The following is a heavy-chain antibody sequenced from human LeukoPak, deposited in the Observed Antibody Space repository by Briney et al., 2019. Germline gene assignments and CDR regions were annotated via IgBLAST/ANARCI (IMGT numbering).Heavy chain of an antibody. CDR1: GDSISGYY. CDR2: IHHSGST. V-gene: IGHV4-59*01. J-gene: IGHJ4*02. Sequence: SETLSLTCSVSGDSISGYYWSWIRQPPGKTLEWIAYIHHSGSTEYNPSLRSRVTMPVDTSKNQVSLKLSSVTAADTAMYYCAREGYDSSRYYLDYWGQGTLVSVSS. CDR3: AREGYDSSRYYLDY. D-gene: IGHD3-22*01.